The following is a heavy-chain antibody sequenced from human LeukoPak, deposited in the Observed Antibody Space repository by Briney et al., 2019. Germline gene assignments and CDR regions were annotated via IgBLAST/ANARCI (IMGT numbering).Heavy chain of an antibody. Sequence: ASVKVSCKASGYDFINYGISWVRQAPGQGLEWMGWISICNGNTDYKLQGRVTMTTDTSTSTAYMEVRSLRSDDTAVYYCARGGPFPSSSSSREYYLDYWGQGTLVTVSS. D-gene: IGHD6-6*01. J-gene: IGHJ4*02. CDR1: GYDFINYG. CDR3: ARGGPFPSSSSSREYYLDY. V-gene: IGHV1-18*01. CDR2: ISICNGNT.